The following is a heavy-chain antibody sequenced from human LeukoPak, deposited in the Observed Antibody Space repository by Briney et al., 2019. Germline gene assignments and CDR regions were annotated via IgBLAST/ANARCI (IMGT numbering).Heavy chain of an antibody. CDR2: INTNTENP. D-gene: IGHD3-10*01. J-gene: IGHJ6*02. CDR3: ARDPVRGVPFYYYGMDV. Sequence: ASVNVSCKASGYTFTSYAMNWVRQAPGQGLEWMGWINTNTENPTYAQGFTGRFVFSLDTSVSTAYLQISSLKAEDTAVYYCARDPVRGVPFYYYGMDVWGQGTTVTVSS. V-gene: IGHV7-4-1*02. CDR1: GYTFTSYA.